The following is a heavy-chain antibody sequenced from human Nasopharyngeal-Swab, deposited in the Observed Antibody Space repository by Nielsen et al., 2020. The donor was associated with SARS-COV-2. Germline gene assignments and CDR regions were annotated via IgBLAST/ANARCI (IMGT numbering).Heavy chain of an antibody. CDR1: GYIFSNYW. CDR2: IYPGDSDT. Sequence: GESLKISCKGSGYIFSNYWIGWVRQMPGKGPGWVGIIYPGDSDTRYSPSFQGQVTISADKSISTTYLQWSSLKASDTAMYYCARLLLSKYFDYWGQGTLVTVSS. J-gene: IGHJ4*02. CDR3: ARLLLSKYFDY. V-gene: IGHV5-51*01.